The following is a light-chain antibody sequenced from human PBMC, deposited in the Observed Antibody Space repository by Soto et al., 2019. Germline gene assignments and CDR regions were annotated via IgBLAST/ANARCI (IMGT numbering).Light chain of an antibody. CDR2: DVS. Sequence: QSVLTPXSSVSGSPGQSSTISVAGTSIDVGGYNYVSWYQQHPGKAPKLMIYDVSNRPSGVSNRFSGSKSGNTASLTISGLQAEDEADYYCSSYTSSSTPVFGTGTKVTGL. CDR3: SSYTSSSTPV. J-gene: IGLJ1*01. V-gene: IGLV2-14*01. CDR1: SIDVGGYNY.